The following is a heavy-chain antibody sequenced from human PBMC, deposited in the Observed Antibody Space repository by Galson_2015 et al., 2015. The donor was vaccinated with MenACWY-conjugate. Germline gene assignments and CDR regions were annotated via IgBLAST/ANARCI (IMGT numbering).Heavy chain of an antibody. J-gene: IGHJ1*01. CDR2: ISSSSSTI. V-gene: IGHV3-48*02. Sequence: SLRLSCAASGFTFTDHYMDWVRQAPGKGLEWVSYISSSSSTIYYADSVKGRFTISRDNAKNSLYLQMNSLRDEDTAVYYCARVSSGYYVNFQRWGQGTLVTVSS. CDR3: ARVSSGYYVNFQR. D-gene: IGHD3-22*01. CDR1: GFTFTDHY.